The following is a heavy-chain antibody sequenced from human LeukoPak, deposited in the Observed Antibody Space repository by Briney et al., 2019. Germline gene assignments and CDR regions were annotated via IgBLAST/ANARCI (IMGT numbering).Heavy chain of an antibody. V-gene: IGHV1-2*02. CDR1: GYTFTGYY. D-gene: IGHD1-26*01. Sequence: ASVKVSCKASGYTFTGYYMHWVRQAPGQGLEWMGWINPNSGGTNYAQKFQGRVTMTRDTSISTAYMELSSLRAEDTAVYYCAKDKGSGSYYAFDIWGQGTMVTVSS. J-gene: IGHJ3*02. CDR2: INPNSGGT. CDR3: AKDKGSGSYYAFDI.